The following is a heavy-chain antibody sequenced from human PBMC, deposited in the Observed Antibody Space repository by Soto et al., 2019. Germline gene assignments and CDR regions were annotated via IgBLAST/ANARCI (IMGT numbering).Heavy chain of an antibody. CDR2: IVVGSGNT. CDR3: AADRNYYDSSGYCTGVLAY. D-gene: IGHD3-22*01. CDR1: GLALSGDL. J-gene: IGHJ4*01. V-gene: IGHV1-58*01. Sequence: KGAGLALSGDLGGRGRLTQRQRLEWIGWIVVGSGNTNYAQKFQERVTITRDMSTSTAYMELSSLRSEDTAVYYCAADRNYYDSSGYCTGVLAYRGHGTLVTVSS.